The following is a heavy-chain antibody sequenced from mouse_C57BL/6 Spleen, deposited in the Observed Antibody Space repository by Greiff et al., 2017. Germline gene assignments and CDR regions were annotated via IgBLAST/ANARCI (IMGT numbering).Heavy chain of an antibody. Sequence: EVKVVESEGGLVQPGSSMKLSCTASGFTFSDYYMAWVRQVPEKGLEWVANINYDGSSTYYLDSLKSRFIISRDNAKNILDLQMSSLKSEDTATYYCARDSNWESYWYFDVWGTGTTVTVSS. CDR2: INYDGSST. CDR3: ARDSNWESYWYFDV. V-gene: IGHV5-16*01. D-gene: IGHD4-1*01. CDR1: GFTFSDYY. J-gene: IGHJ1*03.